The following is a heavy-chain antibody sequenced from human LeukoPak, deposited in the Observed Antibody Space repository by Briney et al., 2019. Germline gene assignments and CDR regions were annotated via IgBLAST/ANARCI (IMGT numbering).Heavy chain of an antibody. CDR2: ISSNGGNT. Sequence: PGGSLRLSCSASGFTFSDYAMFWVRQAPGKGLEYVSAISSNGGNTYYADSVKGRFTISRDNSKNTLYLQMSSLRAEDTAVYYCAKQSYYNTGGFDYWGQGTLVTVSS. CDR3: AKQSYYNTGGFDY. J-gene: IGHJ4*02. D-gene: IGHD1-26*01. V-gene: IGHV3-64D*06. CDR1: GFTFSDYA.